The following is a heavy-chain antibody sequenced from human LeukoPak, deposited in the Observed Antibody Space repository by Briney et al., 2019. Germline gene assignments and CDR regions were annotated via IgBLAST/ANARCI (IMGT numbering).Heavy chain of an antibody. V-gene: IGHV1-46*01. J-gene: IGHJ4*02. CDR1: GYTFTSYY. CDR3: ATADGSGSYPFDY. CDR2: INPSGGST. Sequence: ASVKVSCKASGYTFTSYYMHWVRQAPGQGLEWMGIINPSGGSTSYAQKFQGRVTMTRDTSISTAYMELSRLRSDDTAVYYCATADGSGSYPFDYWGQGTLVTVSS. D-gene: IGHD1-26*01.